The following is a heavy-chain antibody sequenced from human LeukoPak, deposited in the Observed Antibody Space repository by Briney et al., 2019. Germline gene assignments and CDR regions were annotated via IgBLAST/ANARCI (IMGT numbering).Heavy chain of an antibody. CDR2: TSWNSGSI. D-gene: IGHD6-6*01. V-gene: IGHV3-9*01. Sequence: GGSLRLSCAASGFTFDDYAMHWVRQAPGKGLEWVSGTSWNSGSIGYADSVKGRFTISRDNAKNSLYLQMNSLRAEDTALYYCAKDMGHYSSSSWWFDPWGQGTLVTVSS. J-gene: IGHJ5*02. CDR1: GFTFDDYA. CDR3: AKDMGHYSSSSWWFDP.